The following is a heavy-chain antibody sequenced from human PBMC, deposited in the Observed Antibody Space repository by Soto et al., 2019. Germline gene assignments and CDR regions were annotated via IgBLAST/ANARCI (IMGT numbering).Heavy chain of an antibody. CDR3: ASGLCGSSTSCNNHNYYYGMDV. J-gene: IGHJ6*02. CDR1: GYTFTSYG. CDR2: ISAYNGNT. D-gene: IGHD2-2*01. Sequence: ASVKVSCKASGYTFTSYGISWVRQAPGQGLEWMGWISAYNGNTNYAQKLQGRVTMTTDTSTSTAYMELRSLRSDDTAVYYYASGLCGSSTSCNNHNYYYGMDVWGQGTTVTVSS. V-gene: IGHV1-18*04.